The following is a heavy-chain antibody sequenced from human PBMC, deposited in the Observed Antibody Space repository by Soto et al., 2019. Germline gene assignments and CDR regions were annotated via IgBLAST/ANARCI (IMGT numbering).Heavy chain of an antibody. V-gene: IGHV3-23*01. CDR1: GFTVSSYA. CDR3: AKALRFTFTTGYYMDV. J-gene: IGHJ6*03. D-gene: IGHD3-16*01. Sequence: ESGGGLVQPGGSLRLSCAASGFTVSSYAMSWVRQAPGKGLEWVSVISGSGSTYSADSVKGRFTISRDSSKNTVYLQMNSPRAEDTAVYYCAKALRFTFTTGYYMDVWGRGTTVTVSS. CDR2: ISGSGST.